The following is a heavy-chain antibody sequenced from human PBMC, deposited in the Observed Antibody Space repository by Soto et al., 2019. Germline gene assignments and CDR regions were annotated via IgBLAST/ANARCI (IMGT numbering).Heavy chain of an antibody. Sequence: GGSLRLSCAASGFTFSSYGMHWVRQAPGKGLEWVAVIWYDGSNKYYADSVKGRFTISRDNSKNTLYLQMNSLRAEDTAVYYCASIEKADVDTAMGTGYWGQGTLVTVSS. V-gene: IGHV3-33*01. CDR1: GFTFSSYG. J-gene: IGHJ4*02. CDR2: IWYDGSNK. D-gene: IGHD5-18*01. CDR3: ASIEKADVDTAMGTGY.